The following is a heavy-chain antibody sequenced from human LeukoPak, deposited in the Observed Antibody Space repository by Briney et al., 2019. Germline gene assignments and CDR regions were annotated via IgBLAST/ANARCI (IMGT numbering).Heavy chain of an antibody. Sequence: PSETLSLTCTVSGGSISTNNYWSWVRQPPGKGLEWIGEIYHTGSTNYNPSLKSRVTISIDKSKNHFSLRLSSVTAADTAVYYCARALAAAGNFDYWGQGTLVTVSS. V-gene: IGHV4-4*02. D-gene: IGHD6-13*01. J-gene: IGHJ4*02. CDR1: GGSISTNNY. CDR2: IYHTGST. CDR3: ARALAAAGNFDY.